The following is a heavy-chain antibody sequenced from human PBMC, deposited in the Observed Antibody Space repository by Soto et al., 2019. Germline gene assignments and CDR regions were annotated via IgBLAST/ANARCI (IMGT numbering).Heavy chain of an antibody. CDR2: ISSSSSYI. CDR3: ARDHSSSAAGNAFDI. V-gene: IGHV3-21*01. D-gene: IGHD6-6*01. Sequence: GGSLRLSCAASGFTFSSYSMNWVRQAPGKGLEWVSSISSSSSYIYYADSVKGRFTISRENAKNSLYLQMNSLRAEDTAVYYCARDHSSSAAGNAFDIWGQGTMVTVSS. J-gene: IGHJ3*02. CDR1: GFTFSSYS.